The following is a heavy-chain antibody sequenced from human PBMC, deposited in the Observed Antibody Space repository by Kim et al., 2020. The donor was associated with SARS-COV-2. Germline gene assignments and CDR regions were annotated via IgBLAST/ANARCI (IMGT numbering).Heavy chain of an antibody. CDR3: ARVLGPNYFDY. CDR2: VSTSGGST. V-gene: IGHV3-23*01. J-gene: IGHJ4*02. Sequence: GGSLRLSCAASGFTFSSYAMSWVRQAPGEGLEWVSTVSTSGGSTFYADSVKGRFSISRDNSQSTLYLQMNSLRAEDTAAYYCARVLGPNYFDYWGQGTLSPSPQ. CDR1: GFTFSSYA.